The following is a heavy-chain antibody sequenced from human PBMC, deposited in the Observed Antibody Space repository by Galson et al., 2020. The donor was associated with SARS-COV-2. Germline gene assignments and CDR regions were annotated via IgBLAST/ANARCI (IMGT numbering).Heavy chain of an antibody. V-gene: IGHV3-23*01. CDR3: AKGLWVAASGNFDY. J-gene: IGHJ4*02. D-gene: IGHD6-13*01. Sequence: SGANTYYADSVKGRFTVSRDNSKNTLYLQMNSLRVEDTAVYYCAKGLWVAASGNFDYWGQGTLVTVSS. CDR2: SGANT.